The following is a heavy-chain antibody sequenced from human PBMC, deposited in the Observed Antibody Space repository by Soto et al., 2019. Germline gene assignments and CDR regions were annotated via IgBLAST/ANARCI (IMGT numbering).Heavy chain of an antibody. V-gene: IGHV4-30-4*01. CDR1: GGSISSGGYY. CDR3: ARDFGGYSGYDSFFDY. CDR2: MYYSGST. J-gene: IGHJ4*02. Sequence: SETLSLTCTVSGGSISSGGYYWSWIRQPPGKGLEWIGCMYYSGSTHYNPSLKSRVTISVDTSKNQFSLKLSSVTAADTAVYYCARDFGGYSGYDSFFDYWGQGTLVTVSS. D-gene: IGHD5-12*01.